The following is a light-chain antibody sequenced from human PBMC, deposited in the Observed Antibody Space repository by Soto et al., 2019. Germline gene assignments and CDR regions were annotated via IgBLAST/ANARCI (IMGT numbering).Light chain of an antibody. CDR2: NDI. V-gene: IGLV1-44*01. CDR3: AAWDDSLNGFFV. Sequence: QSVLTQPPSTSGTPGQRVTMSCSGSSSNIGSNAVTWHQQLPGTAPKLLIYNDIERPSGVPDRFSGSKSGTSASLAISGLQSEDEADYYCAAWDDSLNGFFVFGTGTKLTVL. J-gene: IGLJ1*01. CDR1: SSNIGSNA.